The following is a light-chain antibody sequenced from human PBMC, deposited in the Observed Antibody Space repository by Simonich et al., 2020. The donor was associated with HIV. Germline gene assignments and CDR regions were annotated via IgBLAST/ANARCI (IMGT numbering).Light chain of an antibody. V-gene: IGKV4-1*01. CDR3: QQYYSTPT. Sequence: DIMMTQSPDSLAVSLGERATINCKSSQSLLYSSNNKNYLAWYQQKPGQPPKLLIYLTSTRESGVPDRFSGSGSGTDFTLTISRLQAEDVAVYYCQQYYSTPTFGQGTRLEIK. CDR2: LTS. CDR1: QSLLYSSNNKNY. J-gene: IGKJ5*01.